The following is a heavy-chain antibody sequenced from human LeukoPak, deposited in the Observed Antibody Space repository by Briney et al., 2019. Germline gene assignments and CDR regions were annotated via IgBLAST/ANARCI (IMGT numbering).Heavy chain of an antibody. CDR2: VHASGVT. Sequence: PSETLSLTCFVSGVSISSFHWSWIRQPAGKELEWIGRVHASGVTNYNPSLQSRVSMSVDTSRIQVSLILTYVTAADTALYYCARDGYYDTRGYSYFDYWGQGTLVSVS. J-gene: IGHJ4*02. CDR3: ARDGYYDTRGYSYFDY. CDR1: GVSISSFH. V-gene: IGHV4-4*07. D-gene: IGHD3-22*01.